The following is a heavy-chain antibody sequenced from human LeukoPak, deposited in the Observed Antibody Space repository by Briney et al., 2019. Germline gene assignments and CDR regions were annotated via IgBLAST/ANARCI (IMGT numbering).Heavy chain of an antibody. D-gene: IGHD6-13*01. V-gene: IGHV5-51*01. Sequence: GESLKISCKHSEYSFPNYCIGWVRQMAGKGLEWMGIIYPDDSDTRYSPSFQGQVTISADKSISTAYLQWSSLKASDTAMYYCARQGYSSRDDAFDIWGQGTMVTVSS. CDR2: IYPDDSDT. J-gene: IGHJ3*02. CDR3: ARQGYSSRDDAFDI. CDR1: EYSFPNYC.